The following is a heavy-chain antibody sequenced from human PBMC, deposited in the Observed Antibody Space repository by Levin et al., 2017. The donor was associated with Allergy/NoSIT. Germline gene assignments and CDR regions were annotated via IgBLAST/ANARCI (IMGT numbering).Heavy chain of an antibody. CDR1: GFTFDDYA. V-gene: IGHV3-9*01. J-gene: IGHJ4*02. CDR2: ISWNSGSI. D-gene: IGHD3-22*01. CDR3: AKDRHSSALKGEFDY. Sequence: GGSLRLSCAASGFTFDDYAMHWVRQAPGKGLEWVSGISWNSGSIGYADSVKGRFTISRDNAKNSLYLQMNSLRAEDTALYYCAKDRHSSALKGEFDYWGQGTLVTVSS.